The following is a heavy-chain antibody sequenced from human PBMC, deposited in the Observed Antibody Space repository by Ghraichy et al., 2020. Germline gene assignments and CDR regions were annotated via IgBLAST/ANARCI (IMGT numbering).Heavy chain of an antibody. J-gene: IGHJ6*02. CDR3: AKAQWLVRDYYYGMDV. CDR1: GFTFSSYA. Sequence: GESLNISCAASGFTFSSYAMSWVRQAPGKGLEWVSAISGSGGSTYYADSVKGRFTISRDNSKNTLYLQMNSLRAEDTAVYYCAKAQWLVRDYYYGMDVWGQGTTVTVSS. D-gene: IGHD6-19*01. CDR2: ISGSGGST. V-gene: IGHV3-23*01.